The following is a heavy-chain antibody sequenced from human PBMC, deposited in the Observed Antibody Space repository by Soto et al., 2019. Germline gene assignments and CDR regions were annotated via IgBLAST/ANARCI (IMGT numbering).Heavy chain of an antibody. Sequence: SETLSLTCTVSGGSISSYYWSWIRQPPGKGLEWIGYIYYSGSTNYNPSLKSRVTISVDTSKNQFSLKLSSVTAADTAVYYCMLGSGWKDFDYGGQGTLVTVSS. V-gene: IGHV4-59*08. J-gene: IGHJ4*02. CDR2: IYYSGST. CDR1: GGSISSYY. D-gene: IGHD3-22*01. CDR3: MLGSGWKDFDY.